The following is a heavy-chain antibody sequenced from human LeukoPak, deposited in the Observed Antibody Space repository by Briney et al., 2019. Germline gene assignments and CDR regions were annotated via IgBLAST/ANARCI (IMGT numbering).Heavy chain of an antibody. CDR3: AKDSSATTTTFFDY. CDR1: GFTFSIYT. D-gene: IGHD1-1*01. Sequence: PGGSLRLSCAASGFTFSIYTMNWIRQAPGEGLEWVSTISGSGGSISYADSVKGQVTISRDNSKNTLYLQMNSLRAEDTAVYYCAKDSSATTTTFFDYWGQGTLVTVSS. CDR2: ISGSGGSI. J-gene: IGHJ4*02. V-gene: IGHV3-23*01.